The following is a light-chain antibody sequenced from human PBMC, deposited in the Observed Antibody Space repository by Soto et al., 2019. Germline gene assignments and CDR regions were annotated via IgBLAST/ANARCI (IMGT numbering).Light chain of an antibody. Sequence: ALTQPASVSGSPGQSITISCTGTSSDVGGYNFVSWYQQHPGKAPKLMIYDVSNRPSGVSNRFSGSKSGNTASLTISGLQAEDEADYYCSSYTSSTTGVFGTGTKVTVL. CDR1: SSDVGGYNF. CDR2: DVS. CDR3: SSYTSSTTGV. J-gene: IGLJ1*01. V-gene: IGLV2-14*01.